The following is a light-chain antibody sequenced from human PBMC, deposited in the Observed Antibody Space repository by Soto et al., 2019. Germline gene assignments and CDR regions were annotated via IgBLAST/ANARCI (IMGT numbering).Light chain of an antibody. CDR2: EVN. CDR3: SAYAGSNNFV. V-gene: IGLV2-14*01. CDR1: SSDIGAYDY. J-gene: IGLJ1*01. Sequence: QSALTQPASLSGSPGQSITISCTGTSSDIGAYDYVSWLQQHPGKAPKLMISEVNNRPSGVSNRFSGSKSGNTAYLTISGLQTEDEADYYCSAYAGSNNFVFGSGTKVTVL.